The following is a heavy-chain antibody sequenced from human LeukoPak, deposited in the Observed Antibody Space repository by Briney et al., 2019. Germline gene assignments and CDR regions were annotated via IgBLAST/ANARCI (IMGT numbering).Heavy chain of an antibody. V-gene: IGHV3-30*19. CDR2: IEYDGSNK. CDR3: ARNGYCSSTSCYASALGY. J-gene: IGHJ4*02. D-gene: IGHD2-2*03. CDR1: GFTFSSYG. Sequence: PGGSLRLSCAASGFTFSSYGMHWVRQAPGKGLEWVAFIEYDGSNKYYADSVKGRFTISRDNSKNTLYLQMNSLRAEDTAVYYCARNGYCSSTSCYASALGYWGQGTLVTVSS.